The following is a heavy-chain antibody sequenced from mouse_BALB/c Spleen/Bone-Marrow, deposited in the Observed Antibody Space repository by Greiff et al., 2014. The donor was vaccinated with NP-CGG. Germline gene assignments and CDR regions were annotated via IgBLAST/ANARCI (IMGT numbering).Heavy chain of an antibody. Sequence: EVQLVESGTVLARPGASVKMSCKASGYTFTSYWMHWVKQRPGQGLEWIGAIYPGISDTSYNQRFKGKAKLTAVTSTTTAYMDRSSLTNEDSAVYYCTRSGNAMDYWGQGTSVTVSS. CDR1: GYTFTSYW. CDR3: TRSGNAMDY. D-gene: IGHD1-1*02. V-gene: IGHV1-5*01. J-gene: IGHJ4*01. CDR2: IYPGISDT.